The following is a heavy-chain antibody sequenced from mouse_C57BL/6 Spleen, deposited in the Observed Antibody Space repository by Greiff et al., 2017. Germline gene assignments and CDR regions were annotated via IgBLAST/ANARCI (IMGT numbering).Heavy chain of an antibody. V-gene: IGHV1-63*01. D-gene: IGHD4-1*01. CDR2: IYPGGGYT. Sequence: QVQLQQSGAELVRPGTSVKMSCKASGYTFTNYWLGWAKQRPGHGLEWIGDIYPGGGYTNYNEKFKGKATLTADKSSSTAYMQFSSLTSEDSAIYYCARVNWDVPFAYWGQGTLVTVSA. CDR1: GYTFTNYW. CDR3: ARVNWDVPFAY. J-gene: IGHJ3*01.